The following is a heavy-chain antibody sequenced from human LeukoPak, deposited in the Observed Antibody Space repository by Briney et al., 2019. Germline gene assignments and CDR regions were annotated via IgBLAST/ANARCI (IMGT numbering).Heavy chain of an antibody. CDR1: GYAFSSYG. Sequence: GASVKVSCKASGYAFSSYGISWVRQAPGQGLEWMGWISGYNGNTNYAQKLQGRVTMTTDTSTTTAYMELRSLRYDDTAVYYCARDWHSASSTREIYFDYWGQGTLVTVSS. D-gene: IGHD2-2*01. CDR3: ARDWHSASSTREIYFDY. J-gene: IGHJ4*02. V-gene: IGHV1-18*01. CDR2: ISGYNGNT.